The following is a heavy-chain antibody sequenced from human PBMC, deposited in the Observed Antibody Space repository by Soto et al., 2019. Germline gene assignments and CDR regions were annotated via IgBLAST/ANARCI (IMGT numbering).Heavy chain of an antibody. D-gene: IGHD3-10*01. Sequence: PSETLSLTCTVSGGSISSGGYYWRWIRQHPGKGMEWIGYIYYSGSAYYNPSMKSRFSISADTSKNQLTLKLSSVTAADAAVYYCSITKSITMGLGVIPGFDPGGQGTLFTV. J-gene: IGHJ5*02. CDR1: GGSISSGGYY. V-gene: IGHV4-31*03. CDR2: IYYSGSA. CDR3: SITKSITMGLGVIPGFDP.